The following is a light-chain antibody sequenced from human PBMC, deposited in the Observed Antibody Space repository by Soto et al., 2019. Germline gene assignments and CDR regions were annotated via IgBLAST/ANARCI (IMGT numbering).Light chain of an antibody. J-gene: IGLJ1*01. CDR3: SSYGGTEPFNG. V-gene: IGLV2-8*01. CDR2: EVS. CDR1: SSDVGGYHY. Sequence: QSALTQPPSASGSPGQSVTISCTGTSSDVGGYHYVSCYQQYPGKAPKLMIYEVSKRPSWVPDRFSGSKSANTASLTVSGLQAEEEADYYCSSYGGTEPFNGFGTGTKLTVL.